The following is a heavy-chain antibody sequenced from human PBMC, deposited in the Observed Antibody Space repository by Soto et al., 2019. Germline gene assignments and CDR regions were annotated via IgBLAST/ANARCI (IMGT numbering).Heavy chain of an antibody. V-gene: IGHV4-59*01. CDR2: IYYSGST. J-gene: IGHJ6*02. CDR1: GGSISSYY. CDR3: ARERYYGIDV. Sequence: PSETLSLTCTVSGGSISSYYWSWIRQPPGKGLEWIGYIYYSGSTNYNPSLKSRVTISVDTPKNQLSLKLSSVTAADTAVYYCARERYYGIDVWGQGTTVTVSS.